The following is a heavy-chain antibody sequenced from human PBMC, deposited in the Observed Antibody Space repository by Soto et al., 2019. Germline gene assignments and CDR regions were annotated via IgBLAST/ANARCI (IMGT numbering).Heavy chain of an antibody. Sequence: ETLSLTCTVSGGSISSRGYYWGWIRQPPGKGLEWIGTIYYSGSTYYNPSLKSRVTISVDTSKNQFSLKLISVTAADTAVYXCARIYAGYNYDSGXGQXTLXTVSS. CDR2: IYYSGST. J-gene: IGHJ4*02. CDR1: GGSISSRGYY. V-gene: IGHV4-39*01. D-gene: IGHD3-16*01. CDR3: ARIYAGYNYDSG.